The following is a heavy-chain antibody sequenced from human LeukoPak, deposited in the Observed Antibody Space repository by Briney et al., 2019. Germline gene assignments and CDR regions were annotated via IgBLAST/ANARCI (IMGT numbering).Heavy chain of an antibody. J-gene: IGHJ4*02. V-gene: IGHV1-8*01. Sequence: GASVKVSCKASGYTFTSYDINWVRQATGQGLEWMGWMNPNSGNTGYAQKFQGRVTMTRNTSISTAYMELSSLRSEDTAVYYCARDQEAVAGTQMFIYWGQGTLVTVSS. CDR1: GYTFTSYD. CDR2: MNPNSGNT. D-gene: IGHD6-19*01. CDR3: ARDQEAVAGTQMFIY.